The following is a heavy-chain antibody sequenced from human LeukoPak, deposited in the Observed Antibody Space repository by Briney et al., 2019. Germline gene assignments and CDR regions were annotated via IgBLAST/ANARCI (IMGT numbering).Heavy chain of an antibody. V-gene: IGHV4-34*01. J-gene: IGHJ6*03. Sequence: SETLSLTCAVYGGSFSGYYWSWIRQPPGKGLEWIGEINHSGSTNYNPSLTSRVTISVDTSKNQFSLTLSSVSAADTAVYYCASLTKNDSGSFRFGKKKRGYMDVWGKGTTVTISS. CDR1: GGSFSGYY. CDR3: ASLTKNDSGSFRFGKKKRGYMDV. D-gene: IGHD3-10*01. CDR2: INHSGST.